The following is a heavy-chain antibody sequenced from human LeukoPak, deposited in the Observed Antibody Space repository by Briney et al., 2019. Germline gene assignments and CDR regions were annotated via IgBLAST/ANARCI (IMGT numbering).Heavy chain of an antibody. D-gene: IGHD1-1*01. J-gene: IGHJ6*02. V-gene: IGHV1-69*13. CDR3: ARDAWQNWKSGANHYYYGLDV. CDR2: IIPIFGIA. CDR1: GYTFTSYG. Sequence: SVKVSCTASGYTFTSYGISWVRQAPGQGLEWMGGIIPIFGIANYAQKFQGRVTITADVSTGATYMELSSLRSEDTAVYYCARDAWQNWKSGANHYYYGLDVWGQGTTVTVSS.